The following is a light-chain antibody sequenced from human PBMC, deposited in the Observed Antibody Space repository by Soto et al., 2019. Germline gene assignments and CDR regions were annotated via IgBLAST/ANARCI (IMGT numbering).Light chain of an antibody. J-gene: IGLJ2*01. CDR3: AAWDDSLNGVV. CDR2: YNN. V-gene: IGLV1-44*01. Sequence: QSVLTQPPSTSGTPGQRVTIYCSGASSNIGSNTVNWYQHLPGTAPKLLIYYNNQRPSGVPDRFSGSRSGTSASLAITGLQSGDDAYYYCAAWDDSLNGVVFGGGTKVTVL. CDR1: SSNIGSNT.